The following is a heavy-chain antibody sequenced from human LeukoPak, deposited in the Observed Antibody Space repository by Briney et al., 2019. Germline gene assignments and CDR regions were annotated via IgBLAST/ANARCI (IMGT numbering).Heavy chain of an antibody. CDR1: VSSGLTRW. J-gene: IGHJ4*02. V-gene: IGHV3-7*01. Sequence: GGSRRLSGVASVSSGLTRWMNWVRQAPGKGLEWVAIIKEDGSDKYYVDSVKGRFTISGDNAKNSVYLQMNSLRVEDTAVYYCASAAGWEFGYWGQGTLVTVSS. D-gene: IGHD1-26*01. CDR2: IKEDGSDK. CDR3: ASAAGWEFGY.